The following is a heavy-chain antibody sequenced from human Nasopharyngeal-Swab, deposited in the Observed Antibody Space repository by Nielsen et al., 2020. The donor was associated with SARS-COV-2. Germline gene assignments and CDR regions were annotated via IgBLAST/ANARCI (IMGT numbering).Heavy chain of an antibody. J-gene: IGHJ6*02. CDR2: ISSSSSYI. V-gene: IGHV3-21*01. CDR1: GFTFSSYS. Sequence: SLKISCAASGFTFSSYSMNWVRQAPGKGLEWVSSISSSSSYIYYADSVKGRFTISRDNAKNSLYLQMNSLRAEDTAVYYCARDPDYYGSGSPPGYYGMDVWGQGTTVTVSS. D-gene: IGHD3-10*01. CDR3: ARDPDYYGSGSPPGYYGMDV.